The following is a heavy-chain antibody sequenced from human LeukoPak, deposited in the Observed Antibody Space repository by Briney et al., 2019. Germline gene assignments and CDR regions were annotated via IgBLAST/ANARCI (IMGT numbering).Heavy chain of an antibody. D-gene: IGHD3-22*01. CDR2: ISAYNGNT. Sequence: VASVKVSCKASGYTFTSYGISWVRQAPGQGLEWMGWISAYNGNTNYAQKLQGRVTMTTDTSTSTAYMELRSLRSDDTAVYYCARYYDSSGYYRGDAFDIWGQGTMVTVSS. V-gene: IGHV1-18*01. CDR3: ARYYDSSGYYRGDAFDI. CDR1: GYTFTSYG. J-gene: IGHJ3*02.